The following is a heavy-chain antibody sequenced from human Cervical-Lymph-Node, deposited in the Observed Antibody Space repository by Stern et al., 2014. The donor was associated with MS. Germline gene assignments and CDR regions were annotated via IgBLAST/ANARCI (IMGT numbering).Heavy chain of an antibody. CDR2: ITHSAGNT. Sequence: VQLVESGAEVKKPGASVKVSCMASGYSFTSYFINWVRQAPGPGLEWMGIITHSAGNTNYAQKFQGRVVMTSDTSTGTVYMELSSLRSEDTAVYYCARDEGADYWGQGTLVTVSS. J-gene: IGHJ4*02. CDR1: GYSFTSYF. V-gene: IGHV1-46*01. CDR3: ARDEGADY.